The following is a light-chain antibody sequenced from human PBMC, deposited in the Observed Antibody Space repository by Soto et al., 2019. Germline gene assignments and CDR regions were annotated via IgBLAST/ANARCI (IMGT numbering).Light chain of an antibody. V-gene: IGKV1-39*01. CDR1: QDIRNY. Sequence: DIQMTQSPSSLSASVGDRVTITCQASQDIRNYLNWYQQKPGIAPRLLIFAASNLQTGIPSRFSGSGSGTDFTLTISSLQPEDFGTYFCQHTYSTPFTFGPGTKVDIK. J-gene: IGKJ3*01. CDR3: QHTYSTPFT. CDR2: AAS.